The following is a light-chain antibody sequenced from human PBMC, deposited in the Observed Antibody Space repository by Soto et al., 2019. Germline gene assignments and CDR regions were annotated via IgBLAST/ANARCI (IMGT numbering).Light chain of an antibody. CDR1: QSVSSSY. CDR3: QQRSNWPPIT. V-gene: IGKV3D-20*02. J-gene: IGKJ5*01. CDR2: GAS. Sequence: PVARVTLSCRASQSVSSSYLTWYQQKPGQAPRLLIYGASTRATGISDRFSGSGSGTDFTLTISSLEPEDFAVYYCQQRSNWPPITFGQGTRLEIK.